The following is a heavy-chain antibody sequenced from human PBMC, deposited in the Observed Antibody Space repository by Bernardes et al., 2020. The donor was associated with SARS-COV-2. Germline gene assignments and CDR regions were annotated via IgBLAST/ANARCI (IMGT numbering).Heavy chain of an antibody. Sequence: GGSLRLSCAASGFTFSNYAMSWVRQAPGKGLEWVSVISNTGGTTYYADSVKGRFTISRDNSNNTLYLQMNSQRAEDTAVYFCANRSVGPATKNHCFGYWGQGTLVTVSS. CDR1: GFTFSNYA. CDR3: ANRSVGPATKNHCFGY. D-gene: IGHD1-26*01. J-gene: IGHJ4*02. V-gene: IGHV3-23*01. CDR2: ISNTGGTT.